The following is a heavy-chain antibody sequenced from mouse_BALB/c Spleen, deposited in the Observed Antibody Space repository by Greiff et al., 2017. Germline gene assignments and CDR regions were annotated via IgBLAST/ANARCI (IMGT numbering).Heavy chain of an antibody. V-gene: IGHV1S56*01. D-gene: IGHD2-2*01. J-gene: IGHJ2*01. CDR1: GYTFTSYW. CDR2: IYPGNVNT. CDR3: ARGLRRRDFFDY. Sequence: QVQLQQPGAELVKPGASVKLSCKASGYTFTSYWMHWVKQRPGQGLEWIGWIYPGNVNTKYNEKFKGKATLTADKSSSTAYMQLSSLTSEDSAVYFCARGLRRRDFFDYWGQGTTLTVSS.